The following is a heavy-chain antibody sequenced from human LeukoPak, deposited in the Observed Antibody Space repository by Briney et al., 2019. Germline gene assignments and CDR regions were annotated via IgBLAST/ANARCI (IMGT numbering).Heavy chain of an antibody. CDR1: GYTFTSYD. V-gene: IGHV1-8*01. Sequence: GASVKVSCKASGYTFTSYDINWVRQATGQGLEWMGWMNPNSGNTGYAQKFQGRVTMTRNTSISTAYMELSSLRSEDTAVYYCARALEDGPEFDYWGQGTLVTVSS. CDR3: ARALEDGPEFDY. D-gene: IGHD3-10*01. CDR2: MNPNSGNT. J-gene: IGHJ4*02.